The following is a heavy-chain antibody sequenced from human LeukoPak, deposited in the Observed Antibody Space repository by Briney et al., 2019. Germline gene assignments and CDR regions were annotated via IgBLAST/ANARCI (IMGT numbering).Heavy chain of an antibody. J-gene: IGHJ4*02. CDR1: GGSINSRSYY. CDR3: ARGYDSSGYYQTKYYFDY. D-gene: IGHD3-22*01. V-gene: IGHV4-39*07. Sequence: PSETLSLTCTVSGGSINSRSYYWGWIRQPPGKGLQWIGSINYSGSTYYNPSLKSRVTISVDTSKNQFSLKLSSVTAADTAVYYCARGYDSSGYYQTKYYFDYWGQGTLVTVSS. CDR2: INYSGST.